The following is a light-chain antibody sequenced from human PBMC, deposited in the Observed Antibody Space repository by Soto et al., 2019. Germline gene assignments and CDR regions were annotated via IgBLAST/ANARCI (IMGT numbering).Light chain of an antibody. V-gene: IGKV1-5*03. CDR1: QSISSW. CDR3: QQYNSYPLT. J-gene: IGKJ1*01. CDR2: KAS. Sequence: DIQMTQSPSTLSASVGDRVTITCRASQSISSWLAWYQQKPGKAPKLLIYKASSLESGVPSRFSGSGSGTEFILPISSLQPDDFATYYCQQYNSYPLTFGQGTKVEIK.